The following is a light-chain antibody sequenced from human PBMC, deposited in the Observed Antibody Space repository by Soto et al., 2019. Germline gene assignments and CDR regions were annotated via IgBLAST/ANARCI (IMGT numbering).Light chain of an antibody. CDR3: AAWDDSLNGHV. CDR1: SSNIGSNT. CDR2: SNN. V-gene: IGLV1-44*01. Sequence: QSVLTQPPSASGTPGRRVTISCSGSSSNIGSNTVNWYQQLPGTAPKLLIYSNNQRPSGVPDRFSGSKSGTSASLAISGLQSEDEADYYCAAWDDSLNGHVFGGGTKVTVL. J-gene: IGLJ2*01.